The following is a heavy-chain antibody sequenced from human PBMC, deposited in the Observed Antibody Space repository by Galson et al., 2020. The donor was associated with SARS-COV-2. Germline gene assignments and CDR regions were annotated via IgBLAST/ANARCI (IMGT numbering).Heavy chain of an antibody. CDR2: INHSGST. CDR3: ARGPERTMIVT. V-gene: IGHV4-34*01. CDR1: GGSFSGYY. J-gene: IGHJ5*02. D-gene: IGHD3-22*01. Sequence: SETLSLTCAVYGGSFSGYYWSWIRQPPGKGLEWIGEINHSGSTNYNPSLKSRVTISVDTSKNQFSLKLSSVTAADTAVYYCARGPERTMIVTWGQGTLVTVSS.